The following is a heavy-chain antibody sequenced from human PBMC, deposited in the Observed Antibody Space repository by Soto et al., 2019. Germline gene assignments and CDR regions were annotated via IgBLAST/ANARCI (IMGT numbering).Heavy chain of an antibody. V-gene: IGHV3-9*01. CDR1: GFTFDDYA. Sequence: ESGGGLVQPGRSLRLSCAASGFTFDDYAMHWVRQAPGKGLEWVSGMSWNSGSIGYAGSVTGRFTISRDNAKNSLYLPINRLRAEDPAFDCCAKGGSLISEGGGYWGQATLVTVSS. CDR2: MSWNSGSI. CDR3: AKGGSLISEGGGY. J-gene: IGHJ4*02. D-gene: IGHD1-26*01.